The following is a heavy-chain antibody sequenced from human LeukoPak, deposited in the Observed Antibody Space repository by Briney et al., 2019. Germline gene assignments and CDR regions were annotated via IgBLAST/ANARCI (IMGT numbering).Heavy chain of an antibody. CDR2: INVNSGGT. CDR3: VSYSDSPKEFDK. J-gene: IGHJ4*02. Sequence: ASVKVSCKASGNTFTGDFMQWVRQAPGQGLEWMGWINVNSGGTHYAQKFQGRVSMTSDTSIATAYMELSGLRSDDTAVYYCVSYSDSPKEFDKWGQGTLVSVSS. CDR1: GNTFTGDF. D-gene: IGHD1-26*01. V-gene: IGHV1-2*02.